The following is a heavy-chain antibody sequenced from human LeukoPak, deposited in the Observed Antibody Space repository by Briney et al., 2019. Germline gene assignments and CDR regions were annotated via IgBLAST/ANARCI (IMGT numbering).Heavy chain of an antibody. D-gene: IGHD3-3*01. CDR2: IRSKANNYAT. CDR1: GFTFSGSA. V-gene: IGHV3-73*01. Sequence: PGGSLRLSCAASGFTFSGSAMHWVRQASGKGLEWVGRIRSKANNYATAYAASVKGRFTVSRDDSKNTAYLQMNSLKTEDTAVYYCTRFYDLGLDYWGQGTLVTVSS. CDR3: TRFYDLGLDY. J-gene: IGHJ4*02.